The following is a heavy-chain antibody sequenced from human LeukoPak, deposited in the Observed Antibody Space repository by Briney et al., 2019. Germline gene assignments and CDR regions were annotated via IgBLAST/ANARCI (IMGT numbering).Heavy chain of an antibody. CDR3: GRDRGYSGDY. V-gene: IGHV3-74*01. J-gene: IGHJ4*02. Sequence: GGSLRLSCAAPGFTFSSYWMHWVRQAPGKGLVWLARINGDGSSISYAASVKGRFTISRDNAKNTLYLQMNSLRAEDTAVYYCGRDRGYSGDYWGQGTLVTVSS. CDR1: GFTFSSYW. D-gene: IGHD5-12*01. CDR2: INGDGSSI.